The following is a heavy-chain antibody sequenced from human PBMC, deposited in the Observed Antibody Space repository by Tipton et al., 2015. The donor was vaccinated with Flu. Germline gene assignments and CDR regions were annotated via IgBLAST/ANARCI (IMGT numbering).Heavy chain of an antibody. CDR3: ARDDGGNSHFDS. D-gene: IGHD4-23*01. Sequence: TLSLTCTVSGGSITTGGFFWSWIRQLPGKGLEWIGYIYYSGTTYYNPSLKSRLSISVDTSKNQFSLNLTSVTAADTAVYYCARDDGGNSHFDSWGQGALVTVSS. CDR1: GGSITTGGFF. CDR2: IYYSGTT. V-gene: IGHV4-31*03. J-gene: IGHJ4*02.